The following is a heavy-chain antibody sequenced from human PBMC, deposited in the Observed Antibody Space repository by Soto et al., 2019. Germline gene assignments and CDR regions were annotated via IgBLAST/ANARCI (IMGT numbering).Heavy chain of an antibody. D-gene: IGHD3-10*01. V-gene: IGHV3-23*01. Sequence: GWSLRLSCASSGFTFSSYAMSWVRQAPGKGLEWVSGISGSGGSTYYADSVKGRFTISRDNSKNTLFLQMNSMTAADTAVYYCAREFSYHFDPWGQGILVTVSS. CDR2: ISGSGGST. J-gene: IGHJ5*02. CDR1: GFTFSSYA. CDR3: AREFSYHFDP.